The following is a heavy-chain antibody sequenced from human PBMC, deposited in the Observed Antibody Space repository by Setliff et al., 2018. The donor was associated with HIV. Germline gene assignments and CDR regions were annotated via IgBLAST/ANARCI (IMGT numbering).Heavy chain of an antibody. CDR1: GGSFRNNA. J-gene: IGHJ6*02. V-gene: IGHV1-18*01. Sequence: ASVKVSCKASGGSFRNNALNWVRQAPGQGLEWMGWISTYSDERSYAQNLQGRVTMTTDTSTSTAYMELRSLRFDDTAVYYCARDVEHMMDVWGQGTTVTVSS. CDR2: ISTYSDER. CDR3: ARDVEHMMDV.